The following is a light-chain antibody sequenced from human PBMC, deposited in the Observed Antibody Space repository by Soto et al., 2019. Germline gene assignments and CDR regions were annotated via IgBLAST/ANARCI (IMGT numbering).Light chain of an antibody. CDR1: QTISTY. J-gene: IGKJ2*01. CDR2: DAS. Sequence: DIQMTQSPSSLSASVGDRVTITCRASQTISTYLNWYQQKPGNAPRLLIYDASSLLSGVPSRFSGSGSGTDFTLTIASLQPEDFSTYYCQQSDSTPYTFGQGTKGDIK. V-gene: IGKV1-39*01. CDR3: QQSDSTPYT.